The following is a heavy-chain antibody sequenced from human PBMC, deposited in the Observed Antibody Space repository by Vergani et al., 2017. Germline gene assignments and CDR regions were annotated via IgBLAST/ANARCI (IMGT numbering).Heavy chain of an antibody. CDR3: GRVADFYGLGSRLLDL. Sequence: QVQLQESGPGLVKPSQTLSLTCTVSGGSLTGDSYYWSWIRQPPGKELEWIGYMYHSGSTNYNPSLETRVTISGDTSKNQFSLKLNSVTAADTAVYYCGRVADFYGLGSRLLDLWGQGILVTVSS. CDR2: MYHSGST. CDR1: GGSLTGDSYY. J-gene: IGHJ5*02. V-gene: IGHV4-61*01. D-gene: IGHD3-10*01.